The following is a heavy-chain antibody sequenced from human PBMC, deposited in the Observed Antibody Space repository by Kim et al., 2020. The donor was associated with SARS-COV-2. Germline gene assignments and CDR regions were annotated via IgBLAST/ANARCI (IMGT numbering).Heavy chain of an antibody. V-gene: IGHV3-49*03. CDR2: IRSKAYGGTT. CDR3: TRDGVVPAHYYYYGMDV. D-gene: IGHD2-2*01. Sequence: GGSLRLSCTASGFTFGDYAMSWFRQAPGKGLEWVGFIRSKAYGGTTEYAASVKGRFTISRDDSKSIAYLQMNSLKTEDTAVYYCTRDGVVPAHYYYYGMDVWGQGTMVTVSS. J-gene: IGHJ6*02. CDR1: GFTFGDYA.